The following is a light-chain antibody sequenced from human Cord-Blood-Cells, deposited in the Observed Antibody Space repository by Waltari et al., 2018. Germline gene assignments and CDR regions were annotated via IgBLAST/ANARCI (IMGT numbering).Light chain of an antibody. Sequence: SYELTQPSSVSLSPGQTARITCSGDVLAKKYARGFQQKPGQAPVLVIYKDGERPPGIPERFSGSSSGTTVTLTISGAQVEDEADYYCYSAADNNLGVFGTGTKVTVL. CDR3: YSAADNNLGV. CDR1: VLAKKY. CDR2: KDG. J-gene: IGLJ1*01. V-gene: IGLV3-27*01.